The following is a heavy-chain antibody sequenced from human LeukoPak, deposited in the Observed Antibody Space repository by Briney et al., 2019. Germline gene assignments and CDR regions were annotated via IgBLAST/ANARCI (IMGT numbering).Heavy chain of an antibody. J-gene: IGHJ5*02. V-gene: IGHV4-34*01. CDR3: VRGLGRDGYHRRLRNNWFDP. Sequence: SETLCLTCAVYGGSFSGYYWSWIRQPPGRGLEWIGEIKHSASTNYNSSLKSRVTISVDTSKNQFSLKLSSVTAADTAVYYCVRGLGRDGYHRRLRNNWFDPWGQGTLVTVSS. CDR2: IKHSAST. D-gene: IGHD5-24*01. CDR1: GGSFSGYY.